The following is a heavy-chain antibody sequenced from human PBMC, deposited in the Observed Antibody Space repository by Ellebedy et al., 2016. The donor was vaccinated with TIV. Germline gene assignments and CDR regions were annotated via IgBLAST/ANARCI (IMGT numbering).Heavy chain of an antibody. CDR2: ISGSGGST. CDR3: AKDPTGGTYYYGSGSPDY. CDR1: GFTFSSYA. Sequence: GGSLRLSXAASGFTFSSYAMSWVRQAPGKGLEWVSAISGSGGSTYYADSVKGRFTISRDNSKNTLYLQMNSLRAEDTAVYYCAKDPTGGTYYYGSGSPDYWGQGTLVTVSS. J-gene: IGHJ4*02. V-gene: IGHV3-23*01. D-gene: IGHD3-10*01.